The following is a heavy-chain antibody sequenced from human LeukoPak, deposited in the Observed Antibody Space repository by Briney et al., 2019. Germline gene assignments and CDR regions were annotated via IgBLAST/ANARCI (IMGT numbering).Heavy chain of an antibody. CDR3: ARGYTFGTLDY. CDR2: INSDGN. CDR1: GFTLSTYW. J-gene: IGHJ4*02. V-gene: IGHV3-74*01. D-gene: IGHD3-16*01. Sequence: GGSLRLSCAASGFTLSTYWIHWVRQPPGKGLVWVSRINSDGNSFADSVKGRFTIPGDNAKNTVYLQMNSLRAEDTAVYFCARGYTFGTLDYWGQGALVTVSS.